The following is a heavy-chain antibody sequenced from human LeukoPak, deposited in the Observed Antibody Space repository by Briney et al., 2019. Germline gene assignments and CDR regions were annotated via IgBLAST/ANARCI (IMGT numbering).Heavy chain of an antibody. CDR1: GFTFSSYE. V-gene: IGHV3-48*03. D-gene: IGHD6-19*01. CDR3: ARSPGAAVAGNNWFDP. Sequence: GGSLRLSCAASGFTFSSYEMNWVRQAPGKGLEWVSYISSSGSTIYYADSVKGRFTISRDNAKNSLYLQMNSLRAEDTAVYYCARSPGAAVAGNNWFDPWGQGTLVTVSS. J-gene: IGHJ5*02. CDR2: ISSSGSTI.